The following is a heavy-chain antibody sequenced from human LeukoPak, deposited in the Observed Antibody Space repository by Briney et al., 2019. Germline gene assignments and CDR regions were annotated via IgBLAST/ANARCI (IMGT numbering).Heavy chain of an antibody. J-gene: IGHJ4*02. CDR3: ARSAVGPIVVAGLDY. Sequence: PGGSLRLSCAASGFTFSSYWMSWVRQAPGKGLEWVANIKQDGSEEYYVDSVKGRFTISRDNAKNSLYLQMNSLRAEDTAVYYCARSAVGPIVVAGLDYWGQGTLVTVSS. CDR1: GFTFSSYW. D-gene: IGHD6-19*01. V-gene: IGHV3-7*01. CDR2: IKQDGSEE.